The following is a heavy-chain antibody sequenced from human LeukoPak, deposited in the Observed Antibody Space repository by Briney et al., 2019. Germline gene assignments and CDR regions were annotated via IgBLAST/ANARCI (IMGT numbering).Heavy chain of an antibody. V-gene: IGHV3-74*01. D-gene: IGHD5-18*01. CDR2: INSDGRST. J-gene: IGHJ4*02. Sequence: TGGSLRLPCGASGFTFSSYWMHWVRQAPGKGLVWVSRINSDGRSTSHADSVKGRFTISRDNAKNTLYLQMNSLRAEDTAVYYCARGTGYSVVDYWGQGTLVTVSS. CDR3: ARGTGYSVVDY. CDR1: GFTFSSYW.